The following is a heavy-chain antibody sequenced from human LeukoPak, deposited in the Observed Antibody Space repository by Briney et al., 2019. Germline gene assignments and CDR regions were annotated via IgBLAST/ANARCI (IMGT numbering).Heavy chain of an antibody. Sequence: GGSLRLSCAASGFTFSSYWMSWVRQAPGKGLEWVANIKQDGSGKYYVDSVKGRFTISRDNAKNSLYLQMNSLRAEDTAVYYCARVPYYDILTGASDAFDIWGQGTMVTVSS. V-gene: IGHV3-7*01. D-gene: IGHD3-9*01. CDR2: IKQDGSGK. CDR3: ARVPYYDILTGASDAFDI. J-gene: IGHJ3*02. CDR1: GFTFSSYW.